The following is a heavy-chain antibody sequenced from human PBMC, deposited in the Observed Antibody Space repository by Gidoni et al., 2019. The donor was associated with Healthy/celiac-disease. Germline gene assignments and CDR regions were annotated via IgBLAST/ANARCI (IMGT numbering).Heavy chain of an antibody. V-gene: IGHV3-64D*06. Sequence: EVQMVESGGGLVQHGGSLRLSCSASGFTFSSYAMHWVRQAPGKGLEYVSAISSNGGSTYYADSVKGRFTISRDNSKNTLYLQMSSLRAEDTAVYYCVKTYSSGWYYFDYWGQGTLVTVSS. D-gene: IGHD6-19*01. CDR2: ISSNGGST. J-gene: IGHJ4*02. CDR3: VKTYSSGWYYFDY. CDR1: GFTFSSYA.